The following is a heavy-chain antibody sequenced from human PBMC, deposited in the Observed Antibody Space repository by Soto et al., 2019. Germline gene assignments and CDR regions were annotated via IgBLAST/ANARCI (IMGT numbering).Heavy chain of an antibody. CDR1: GFTFSSYG. CDR3: ARDSGPALYDSSGLNWFDP. J-gene: IGHJ5*02. D-gene: IGHD3-22*01. Sequence: PGGSLRLSCAASGFTFSSYGMHWVRQAPGKGLEWVAVIWYDGSNKYYADSVEGRFTISRDNSKNTLYLQMNSLRAEDTAVYYCARDSGPALYDSSGLNWFDPWGQGTLVTVSS. CDR2: IWYDGSNK. V-gene: IGHV3-33*01.